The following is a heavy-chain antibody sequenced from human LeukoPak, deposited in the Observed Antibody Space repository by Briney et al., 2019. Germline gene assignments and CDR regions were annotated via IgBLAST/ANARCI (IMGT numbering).Heavy chain of an antibody. CDR2: INQSGST. CDR1: GGSFSDSY. J-gene: IGHJ3*02. D-gene: IGHD5-18*01. V-gene: IGHV4-34*01. CDR3: ARGPSPPRSYSYSSPRCAFDI. Sequence: PSETLSLTCAVYGGSFSDSYWTWIRQPPGKGLEWIGEINQSGSTNYNPSLESRCTISIDTSKIQFSLKLSSVTAADTAVYYCARGPSPPRSYSYSSPRCAFDIWGQGTMVTVSS.